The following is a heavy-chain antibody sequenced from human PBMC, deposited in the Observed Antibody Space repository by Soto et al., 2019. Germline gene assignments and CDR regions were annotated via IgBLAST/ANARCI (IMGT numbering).Heavy chain of an antibody. D-gene: IGHD6-19*01. CDR3: ARGGYEWLDYYYYYGMDV. CDR1: GFTFSSYA. CDR2: ISYDGSNK. J-gene: IGHJ6*02. Sequence: GSLRLSCAASGFTFSSYAMHWVRQAPGKGLEWVAVISYDGSNKYYADSVKGRFTISRDNSKNTLYLQMNSLRAEDTAVYYCARGGYEWLDYYYYYGMDVWGQGTTVTV. V-gene: IGHV3-30-3*01.